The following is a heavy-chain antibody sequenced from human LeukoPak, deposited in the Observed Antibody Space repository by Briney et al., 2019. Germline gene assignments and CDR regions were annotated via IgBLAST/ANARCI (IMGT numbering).Heavy chain of an antibody. CDR2: IRSKANSYAT. V-gene: IGHV3-73*01. Sequence: GGSLRLSCAASGFTFSGSAMHWVRQASGKGLEWVGRIRSKANSYATAYAASVKGRFTISRDDSKNTAYLQMNSLKTEDTAVYYCVGTGAKGNVSLWGQGTLVTVSS. CDR1: GFTFSGSA. D-gene: IGHD1-26*01. CDR3: VGTGAKGNVSL. J-gene: IGHJ4*02.